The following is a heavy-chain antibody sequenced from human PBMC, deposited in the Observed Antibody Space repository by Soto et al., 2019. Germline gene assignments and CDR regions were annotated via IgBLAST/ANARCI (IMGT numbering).Heavy chain of an antibody. V-gene: IGHV3-30*09. D-gene: IGHD6-13*01. J-gene: IGHJ4*02. CDR2: LSYGGDNK. CDR1: GFIFSDYA. CDR3: AKARHSTSWYGLEADF. Sequence: QVQLVESGGGVVQPGRSLRLSCAASGFIFSDYAMHCVRQAPGKGLARVAVLSYGGDNKYYADSVRGRFAISRDKLKNTLDLQMNSLNPEETAVYHCAKARHSTSWYGLEADFWGQGTLVTVSS.